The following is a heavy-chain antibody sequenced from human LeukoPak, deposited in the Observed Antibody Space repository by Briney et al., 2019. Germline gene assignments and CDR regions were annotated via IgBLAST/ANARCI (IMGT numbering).Heavy chain of an antibody. Sequence: ASVKVSCKASGYTFTSYGISWVRQAPGQGLEWMGWISAYNGNTIYAQKLQGRVTMTTDTSTSTAYMELRSLRSDDTAVYYCARDYDYHRSLDYWGQGTLVTVSS. V-gene: IGHV1-18*01. CDR1: GYTFTSYG. CDR3: ARDYDYHRSLDY. CDR2: ISAYNGNT. J-gene: IGHJ4*02. D-gene: IGHD5-12*01.